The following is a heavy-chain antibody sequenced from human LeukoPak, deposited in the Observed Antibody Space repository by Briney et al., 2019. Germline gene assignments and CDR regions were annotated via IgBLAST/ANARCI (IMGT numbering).Heavy chain of an antibody. V-gene: IGHV1-69*06. CDR2: IIPIFGTA. J-gene: IGHJ6*03. CDR3: ARLMVGLTMIVVVIYYYYMDV. D-gene: IGHD3-22*01. CDR1: GGTFSSYA. Sequence: SVKVSCKASGGTFSSYAISWVRQAPGQGLEWMGGIIPIFGTANYAQKFQGRVTITADKSTSTAYMELSSLRSEDTAVYYCARLMVGLTMIVVVIYYYYMDVWGKGTTVTVSS.